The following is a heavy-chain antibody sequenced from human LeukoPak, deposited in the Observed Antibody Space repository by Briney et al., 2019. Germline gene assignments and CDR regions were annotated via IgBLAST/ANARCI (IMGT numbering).Heavy chain of an antibody. CDR3: TTDIRRYYYDTSGY. CDR2: IKTKTDGGTT. Sequence: GGSLRLSCAASGFTFSSYSMNWVRQAPGKGLEWVGRIKTKTDGGTTDYAAPVKGRFTISRDDSKNTLYVQMNSLKTEDTAVYYCTTDIRRYYYDTSGYWGQGTLVTVSS. D-gene: IGHD3-22*01. CDR1: GFTFSSYS. V-gene: IGHV3-15*01. J-gene: IGHJ4*02.